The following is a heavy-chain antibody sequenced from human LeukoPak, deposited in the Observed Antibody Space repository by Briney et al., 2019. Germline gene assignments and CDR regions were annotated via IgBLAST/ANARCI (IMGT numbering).Heavy chain of an antibody. CDR1: GGSISSYY. V-gene: IGHV4-59*08. D-gene: IGHD5-12*01. J-gene: IGHJ4*02. Sequence: SETLSLTCTVSGGSISSYYWSWIRQPPGKGLEWIGYIYYSGSTNYNPSLKSRVTISVDTSKNQFSLKLSSVTAADTAVYYCAGPYSGYDYRFFDYWGQGTLVTVSS. CDR2: IYYSGST. CDR3: AGPYSGYDYRFFDY.